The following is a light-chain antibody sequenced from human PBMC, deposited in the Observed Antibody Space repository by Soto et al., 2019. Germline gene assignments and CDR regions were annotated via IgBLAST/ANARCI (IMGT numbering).Light chain of an antibody. CDR3: SSYTTSRSVL. V-gene: IGLV2-14*01. CDR2: DVN. Sequence: QSALTQPASVSGSPGQSIAISCTGTSSDVGAYDFVSWYQQHPGKAPKVMIYDVNHRPSGVSDRFSGSKSGNTASLTISGLQAEDVADYFCSSYTTSRSVLFGGGTKVTVL. J-gene: IGLJ2*01. CDR1: SSDVGAYDF.